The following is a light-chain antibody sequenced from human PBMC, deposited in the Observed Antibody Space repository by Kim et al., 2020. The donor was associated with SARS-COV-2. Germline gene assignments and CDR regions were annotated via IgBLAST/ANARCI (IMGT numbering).Light chain of an antibody. Sequence: GKSVPISCSGSTSNTGRNPVNWYQQFPGTAPRLLIYNDNRRPLGVPDRFSASKSGTSASLAISGLQSADEADYYCAAWDDSLNAWVFGGGTQLTVL. CDR3: AAWDDSLNAWV. CDR1: TSNTGRNP. V-gene: IGLV1-44*01. CDR2: NDN. J-gene: IGLJ3*02.